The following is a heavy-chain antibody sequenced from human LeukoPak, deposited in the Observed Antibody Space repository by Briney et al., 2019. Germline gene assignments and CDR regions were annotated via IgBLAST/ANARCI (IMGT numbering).Heavy chain of an antibody. V-gene: IGHV3-74*01. Sequence: GGSLRLSCAASGFTLSKYWMIHWVRQVPGKGLQWVSRINSDGSLKTHGLYTGYADSVKGRFTISRDNAKNSLYLQMNSLRAEDTAVYYCVRDQPLSGGQGFFDYWGQGALVTVSS. D-gene: IGHD7-27*01. CDR1: GFTLSKYW. CDR3: VRDQPLSGGQGFFDY. CDR2: INSDGSLK. J-gene: IGHJ4*02.